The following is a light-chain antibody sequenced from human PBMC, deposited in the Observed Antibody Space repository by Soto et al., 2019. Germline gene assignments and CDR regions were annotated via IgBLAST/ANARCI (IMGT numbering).Light chain of an antibody. J-gene: IGLJ1*01. CDR3: NSYSTTRTYV. CDR2: GVS. Sequence: SVLTQPASVSGSPGQSITISCTGSSSDVGAYNYVSWYQQHPGKAPKLMLYGVSNRPSGVSSRFSGSKSGNTASLSISGLLTEDEADYYCNSYSTTRTYVFGTGTKVTVL. V-gene: IGLV2-14*01. CDR1: SSDVGAYNY.